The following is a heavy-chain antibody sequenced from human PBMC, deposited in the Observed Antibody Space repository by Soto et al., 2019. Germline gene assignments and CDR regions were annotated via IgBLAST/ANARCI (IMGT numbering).Heavy chain of an antibody. D-gene: IGHD5-12*01. CDR1: GFTFDKYA. Sequence: GGSLRLSCAASGFTFDKYAMHWVRQAPGKGLEWVSGISWNGGSIGYADSVKGRFTISRDNAKNSLYLQMNNLRAEDTAFYYREKAGVEMATMTWFAPGGQGSLVTVSS. J-gene: IGHJ5*02. V-gene: IGHV3-9*01. CDR2: ISWNGGSI. CDR3: EKAGVEMATMTWFAP.